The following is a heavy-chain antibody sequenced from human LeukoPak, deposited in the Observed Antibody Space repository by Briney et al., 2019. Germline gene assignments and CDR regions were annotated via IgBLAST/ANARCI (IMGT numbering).Heavy chain of an antibody. CDR2: IIPIFGTA. CDR3: ARERIAVAGRNYFDY. J-gene: IGHJ4*02. CDR1: GYTFTSYD. Sequence: SVKVSCKASGYTFTSYDINWVRQATGQGLEWMGGIIPIFGTANYAQKFQGRVTITADESTSTAYMELSSLRSEDTAVYYCARERIAVAGRNYFDYWGQGTLVTVSS. D-gene: IGHD6-19*01. V-gene: IGHV1-69*13.